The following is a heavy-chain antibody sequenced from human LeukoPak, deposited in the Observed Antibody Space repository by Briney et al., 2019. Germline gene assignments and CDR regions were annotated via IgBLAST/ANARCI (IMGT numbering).Heavy chain of an antibody. Sequence: ASVKVSCKASGYTFTSYYIHWVRQAPGQGLEWMGIINPSGGSPTYAQKFQGRVTMTRDMSSSTVYMELTSLRSEDTAVYYCASQPGGAVGDYFHYWGQGTLVTVSS. D-gene: IGHD1-26*01. CDR3: ASQPGGAVGDYFHY. V-gene: IGHV1-46*01. J-gene: IGHJ4*02. CDR2: INPSGGSP. CDR1: GYTFTSYY.